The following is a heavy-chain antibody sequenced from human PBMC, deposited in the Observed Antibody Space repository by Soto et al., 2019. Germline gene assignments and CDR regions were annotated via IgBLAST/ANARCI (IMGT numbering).Heavy chain of an antibody. D-gene: IGHD2-15*01. J-gene: IGHJ6*02. V-gene: IGHV1-69*12. CDR3: TTWLRTGGRGKYYYGMDV. CDR2: IMPIFGRP. CDR1: GGTFRDLA. Sequence: QVQLVQSGAEVKKPGSSMKVSCKASGGTFRDLAFSWVRQAPGQGPEWMGGIMPIFGRPVYAQKFRGRVTMTATESTSTAYMERRSLTSEDTAVYYCTTWLRTGGRGKYYYGMDVWGQGTTVTVSS.